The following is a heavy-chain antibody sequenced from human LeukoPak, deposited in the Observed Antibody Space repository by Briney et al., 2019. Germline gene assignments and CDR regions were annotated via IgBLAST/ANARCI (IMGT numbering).Heavy chain of an antibody. Sequence: ASVKVSCKASGYTFTCYYMPWGRQAPGQGVEGMGGINPNSGGTNYAQKFQGRVTMTRDTSISTAYMELSRLRSDDTAVYYCARDHHIVVVTGTDDYWGQGTLVTVSS. D-gene: IGHD2-21*02. J-gene: IGHJ4*02. V-gene: IGHV1-2*02. CDR3: ARDHHIVVVTGTDDY. CDR2: INPNSGGT. CDR1: GYTFTCYY.